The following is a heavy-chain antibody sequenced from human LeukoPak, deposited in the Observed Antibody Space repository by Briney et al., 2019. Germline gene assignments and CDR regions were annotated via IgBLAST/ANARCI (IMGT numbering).Heavy chain of an antibody. CDR3: ARGFGNVRGVA. CDR2: INHSGNT. J-gene: IGHJ4*02. V-gene: IGHV4-34*01. CDR1: GGSLSGDY. D-gene: IGHD3-10*01. Sequence: SETLSLTCAVYGGSLSGDYWSLIRQPPGKGLEWIGEINHSGNTNYNPSLESRVTISVDTSKNQFSLKLTSVTAADTAVYYCARGFGNVRGVARGQGTLVTVSS.